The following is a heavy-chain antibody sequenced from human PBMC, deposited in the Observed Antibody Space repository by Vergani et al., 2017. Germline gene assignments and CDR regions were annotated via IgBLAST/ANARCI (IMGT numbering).Heavy chain of an antibody. D-gene: IGHD2-8*01. J-gene: IGHJ6*02. V-gene: IGHV4-59*01. CDR3: ARDAAIPRWCMLSECHYYYYGMDV. CDR1: GGSISSYY. Sequence: QVQLQESGPGLVKPSETLSLTCTVSGGSISSYYWSWIRQPPGKGLEWIGYIYYSGSTNYNPSLKSRVTISVDTSKNQFSLKLSSVTAADTAVYYCARDAAIPRWCMLSECHYYYYGMDVSGQGTTVTVSS. CDR2: IYYSGST.